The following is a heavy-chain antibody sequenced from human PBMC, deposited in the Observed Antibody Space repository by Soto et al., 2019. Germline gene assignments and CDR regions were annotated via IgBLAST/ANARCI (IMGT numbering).Heavy chain of an antibody. Sequence: SQTLSLTCAITGDSVSSNSAGWSWVRQSPSRGLEWLGRTYYRSKWYYGYAVSVRGRITINPDTSKNQSSLQLNSVTPEDTAVYFCARGEQYSGRIFDFWGQGNLVTVSS. D-gene: IGHD1-26*01. CDR1: GDSVSSNSAG. J-gene: IGHJ4*01. CDR3: ARGEQYSGRIFDF. CDR2: TYYRSKWYY. V-gene: IGHV6-1*01.